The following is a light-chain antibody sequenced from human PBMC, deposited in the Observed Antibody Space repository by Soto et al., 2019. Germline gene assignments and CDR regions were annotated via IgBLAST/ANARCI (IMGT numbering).Light chain of an antibody. V-gene: IGLV2-11*01. CDR3: CSYTGNKVFV. CDR2: DLS. J-gene: IGLJ1*01. CDR1: TIRAHSF. Sequence: QSVLTQPRSLSGSPGQSVTICCTGPTIRAHSFVSWYQDRPDKVPKLFTYDLSQRPSEIPDRFSGSRAANTAALTISGLQADDAAAYYCCSYTGNKVFVFGTGTKVTVL.